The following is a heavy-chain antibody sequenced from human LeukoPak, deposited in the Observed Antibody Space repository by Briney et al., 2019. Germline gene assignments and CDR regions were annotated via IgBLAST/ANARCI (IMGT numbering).Heavy chain of an antibody. Sequence: GRSLRLSCAASGFTFNLYAMHWVRRAPGKGLEWVALMSYDGSNKYYTDSVKGRFSISRDNSKNTLYVQINNLRPEDTAVYYCARGDHYYDSSAFLDYWGQGTLVTVSS. J-gene: IGHJ4*02. CDR1: GFTFNLYA. CDR2: MSYDGSNK. V-gene: IGHV3-30*04. D-gene: IGHD3-22*01. CDR3: ARGDHYYDSSAFLDY.